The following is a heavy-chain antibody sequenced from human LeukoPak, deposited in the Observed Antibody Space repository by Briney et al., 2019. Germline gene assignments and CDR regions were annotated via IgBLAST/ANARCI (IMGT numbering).Heavy chain of an antibody. CDR3: AREMYSSSSGLWFDP. D-gene: IGHD6-13*01. V-gene: IGHV4-4*07. CDR1: GGSISSYY. CDR2: IYTSGST. Sequence: PSETLSLTCTVSGGSISSYYWSWIRQPAGKGLEWIGRIYTSGSTNYNPSLKSRVTMSVDTSKNQFSLKLSSVTAADTAVYYCAREMYSSSSGLWFDPWGQGTLVTVSS. J-gene: IGHJ5*02.